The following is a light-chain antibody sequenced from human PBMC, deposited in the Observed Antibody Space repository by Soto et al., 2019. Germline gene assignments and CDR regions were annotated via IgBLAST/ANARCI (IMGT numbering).Light chain of an antibody. CDR1: QSVSHY. V-gene: IGKV3-20*01. J-gene: IGKJ4*01. CDR3: HQYGWLPRT. CDR2: GAS. Sequence: EIVLTQSPVTLSLSPGERATLFCRASQSVSHYLAWYQQQPGQAPRHLISGASTRDTGIPDRFSGSGSGTDFSLTISRLETEDFAVYYGHQYGWLPRTVGGGTKVEIK.